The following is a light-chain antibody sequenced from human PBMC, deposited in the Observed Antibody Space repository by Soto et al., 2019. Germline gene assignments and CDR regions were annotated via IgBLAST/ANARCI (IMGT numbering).Light chain of an antibody. CDR3: GTWDSNLSAYV. CDR2: GNS. CDR1: SSKGEDHY. J-gene: IGLJ1*01. V-gene: IGLV1-51*01. Sequence: QSVLTQPPSVSAAPGQKVSISCSGSSSKGEDHYVSWYQQLPGTAPKLLIYGNSERPSGIPDRFSGSKSGTSATLDITGLQTGDEADYYCGTWDSNLSAYVFGTGTKVTVL.